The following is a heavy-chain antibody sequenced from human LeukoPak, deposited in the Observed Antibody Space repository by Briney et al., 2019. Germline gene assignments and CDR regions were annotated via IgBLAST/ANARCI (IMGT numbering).Heavy chain of an antibody. CDR3: AKDPNGDYVGAFDM. CDR2: ISGSGHNT. J-gene: IGHJ3*02. V-gene: IGHV3-23*01. Sequence: GGSLRLSCAASVCTFTNYPITWIRQAPWKGLEWLSTISGSGHNTYYADSVQGRFTISRDNSKNTLFLQMNSLRAEDTAVYYCAKDPNGDYVGAFDMWGQGTMVTVSS. CDR1: VCTFTNYP. D-gene: IGHD4-17*01.